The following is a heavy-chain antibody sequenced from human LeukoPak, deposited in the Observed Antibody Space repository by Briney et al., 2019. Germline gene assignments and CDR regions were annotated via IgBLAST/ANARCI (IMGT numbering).Heavy chain of an antibody. J-gene: IGHJ3*02. CDR1: GFTFSSYS. CDR3: ARYEGVPMIGGGNAFDI. Sequence: GGSLRLSCAASGFTFSSYSMNWVRQAPGKGLEWVSYISRNSSHKYYADSVKGRFTISRDNAKNSLYLQMNSLRAEDTAVYYCARYEGVPMIGGGNAFDICGQGTMVTVSS. V-gene: IGHV3-21*01. D-gene: IGHD3-22*01. CDR2: ISRNSSHK.